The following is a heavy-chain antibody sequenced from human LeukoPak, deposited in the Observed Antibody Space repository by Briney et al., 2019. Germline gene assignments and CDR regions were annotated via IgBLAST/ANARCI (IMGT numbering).Heavy chain of an antibody. D-gene: IGHD3-9*01. CDR1: GYTFTSYD. CDR2: MNPNSGNT. CDR3: ARDQLRYFDWLPPPIDY. V-gene: IGHV1-8*01. Sequence: GASVKVSCKASGYTFTSYDINWVRQATGQGLEWMGWMNPNSGNTGYAQKFQGRVTMTRDMSTSTVYMELSSLRPEDTAVYYFARDQLRYFDWLPPPIDYWGQGTLVTVSS. J-gene: IGHJ4*02.